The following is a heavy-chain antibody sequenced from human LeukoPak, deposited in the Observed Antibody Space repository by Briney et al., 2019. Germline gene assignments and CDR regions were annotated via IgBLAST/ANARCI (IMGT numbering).Heavy chain of an antibody. CDR3: AREGRSYYYYMDV. Sequence: GGSLRLSCAASGFTFSIYNMNRVRQAPGKGLEWVSSISSRSSYIYYADSVKGRFTISRDNAKSSLNLQMNSLRAEDTAVYFCAREGRSYYYYMDVWGKGTTVTVSS. CDR1: GFTFSIYN. V-gene: IGHV3-21*01. J-gene: IGHJ6*03. D-gene: IGHD3-3*01. CDR2: ISSRSSYI.